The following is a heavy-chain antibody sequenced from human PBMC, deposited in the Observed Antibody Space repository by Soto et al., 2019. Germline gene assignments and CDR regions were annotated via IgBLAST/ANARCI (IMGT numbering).Heavy chain of an antibody. V-gene: IGHV3-33*01. CDR3: ARDGIPVRVYYMDV. CDR2: IWYDGSNK. Sequence: GGSLRLSCAASGFTFSSYGMHWGRQAPGKGLEWVAVIWYDGSNKYYADSVKGRFTISRDNSKNTLYLQMNSLRAEDTAVYYCARDGIPVRVYYMDVWGKGTTVTVSS. D-gene: IGHD3-10*01. CDR1: GFTFSSYG. J-gene: IGHJ6*03.